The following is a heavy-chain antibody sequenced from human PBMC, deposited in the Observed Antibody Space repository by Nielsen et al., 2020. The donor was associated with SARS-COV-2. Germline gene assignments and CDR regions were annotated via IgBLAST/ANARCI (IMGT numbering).Heavy chain of an antibody. J-gene: IGHJ6*04. CDR3: ARIQFGSGNYPVYYSFGMDV. Sequence: GESLKISCPASGFIFRAYGMHWVRQAPGKGLEWVAIIWYDGSDKYYADPVKGRFTISRDNSKNTLYLELNSLRVEDTAVYFCARIQFGSGNYPVYYSFGMDVWGKGTTVTVSS. D-gene: IGHD3-10*01. V-gene: IGHV3-33*01. CDR2: IWYDGSDK. CDR1: GFIFRAYG.